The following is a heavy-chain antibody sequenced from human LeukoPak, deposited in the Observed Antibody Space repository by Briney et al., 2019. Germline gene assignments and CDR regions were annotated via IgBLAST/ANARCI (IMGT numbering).Heavy chain of an antibody. J-gene: IGHJ5*02. CDR1: GGSISSSSYY. Sequence: PSEILSLTCSVSGGSISSSSYYWGWIRQPPGKGLEWIGSIFYSGNTYYNPSLKSRVTISVDTSKNQFSLRLSSVTAADTAVYYCARHIRYCSTTNCYRWFDPWGQGTLVTVSS. CDR3: ARHIRYCSTTNCYRWFDP. CDR2: IFYSGNT. D-gene: IGHD2-2*01. V-gene: IGHV4-39*01.